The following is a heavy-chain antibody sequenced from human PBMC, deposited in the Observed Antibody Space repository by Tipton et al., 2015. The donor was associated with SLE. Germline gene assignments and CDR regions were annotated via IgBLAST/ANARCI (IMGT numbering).Heavy chain of an antibody. Sequence: SLRLSCAASGFTFSTYAMTWVRQAPGKGLEWVSFISSSSSYIYYADSVKGRFTISRDNAKNSLYLQMNSLRAEDTAVYYCARDLTTVTSEYFDYWGQGTLVTVSS. V-gene: IGHV3-21*03. CDR3: ARDLTTVTSEYFDY. J-gene: IGHJ4*02. D-gene: IGHD4-17*01. CDR1: GFTFSTYA. CDR2: ISSSSSYI.